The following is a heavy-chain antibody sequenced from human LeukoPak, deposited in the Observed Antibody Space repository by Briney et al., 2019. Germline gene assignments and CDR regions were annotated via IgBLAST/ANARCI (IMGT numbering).Heavy chain of an antibody. CDR3: ASGLETMVRGVIGMDV. D-gene: IGHD3-10*01. CDR2: IIPIFGTA. J-gene: IGHJ6*02. Sequence: SVKVSCKASGGTFSSYAISWVRQAPGQGLEWMGGIIPIFGTANYAQKFQGRVTITTDESTSTAYMELSSLRSEDTAVYYCASGLETMVRGVIGMDVWGQGTTVTVSS. CDR1: GGTFSSYA. V-gene: IGHV1-69*05.